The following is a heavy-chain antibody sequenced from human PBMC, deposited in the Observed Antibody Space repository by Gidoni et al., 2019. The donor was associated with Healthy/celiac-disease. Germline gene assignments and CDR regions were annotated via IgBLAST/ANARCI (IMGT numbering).Heavy chain of an antibody. CDR1: GGPIRSGDYY. J-gene: IGHJ6*02. CDR2: IYYSGST. D-gene: IGHD4-17*01. V-gene: IGHV4-30-4*01. CDR3: ARDDGGDGYSDYRRQKAYYYYGMDV. Sequence: QVQLQESGPGLVKPSQTLSPTCTVSGGPIRSGDYYWSLIRQPPGKGLEWIGYIYYSGSTYYNPSLKSRVTISVDTSKNQFSLKLSSVTAADTAVYYCARDDGGDGYSDYRRQKAYYYYGMDVWGQGTTVTVSS.